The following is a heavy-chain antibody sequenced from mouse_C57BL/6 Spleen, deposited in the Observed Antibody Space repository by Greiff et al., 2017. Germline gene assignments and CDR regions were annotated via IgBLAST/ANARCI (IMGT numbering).Heavy chain of an antibody. CDR2: IRNKANGYTT. CDR3: AGVLLPWFAY. D-gene: IGHD2-3*01. Sequence: EVKLMESGGGLVQPGGSLSLSCAASGFTFTDYYMSWVRQPPGKALEWLGFIRNKANGYTTEYSASVKGRFTISRDNSQSILYLQMNALRAEDSATYYCAGVLLPWFAYWGQGTLVTVSA. J-gene: IGHJ3*01. V-gene: IGHV7-3*01. CDR1: GFTFTDYY.